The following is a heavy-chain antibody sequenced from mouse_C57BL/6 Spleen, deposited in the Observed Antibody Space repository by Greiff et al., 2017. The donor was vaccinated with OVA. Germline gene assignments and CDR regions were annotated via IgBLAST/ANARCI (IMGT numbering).Heavy chain of an antibody. CDR3: ARDDSNWAWFAY. V-gene: IGHV1-82*01. CDR1: GYAFSSSW. CDR2: IYPGDGDT. Sequence: VKLMESGPELVKPGASVKISCKASGYAFSSSWMNWVKQRPGKGLEWIGRIYPGDGDTNYNGKFKGKATLTADKSSSTAYMQLSSLTSEDSAVYFCARDDSNWAWFAYWGQGTLVTVSA. J-gene: IGHJ3*01. D-gene: IGHD2-5*01.